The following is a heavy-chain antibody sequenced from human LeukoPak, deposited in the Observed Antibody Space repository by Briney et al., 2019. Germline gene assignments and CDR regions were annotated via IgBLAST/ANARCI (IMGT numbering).Heavy chain of an antibody. CDR3: ARATDWLLPYFDY. V-gene: IGHV4-59*11. CDR2: IYYSGST. D-gene: IGHD3/OR15-3a*01. CDR1: GGSISSHY. J-gene: IGHJ4*02. Sequence: SETLSLTCTVSGGSISSHYWSWIRQPPGKGLEWIGYIYYSGSTNYNHSLKSRVTISVDTSKNQFSLKLSSVTAADTAVYYCARATDWLLPYFDYWGQGTLVTVSS.